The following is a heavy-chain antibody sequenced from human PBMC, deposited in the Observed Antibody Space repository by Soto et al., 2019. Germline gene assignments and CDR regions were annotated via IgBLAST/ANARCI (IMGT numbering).Heavy chain of an antibody. D-gene: IGHD1-26*01. CDR1: GFTLSSFA. Sequence: GSLRLSCAASGFTLSSFAMNWVRQAPGKGLEWVSAIYGGGDVTFYADSVKGRLTISRDNSKNTLYLQMNSLRAEDTAVYYCAKDREGPGNYFDFWGRGALVTVS. V-gene: IGHV3-23*01. CDR3: AKDREGPGNYFDF. CDR2: IYGGGDVT. J-gene: IGHJ4*02.